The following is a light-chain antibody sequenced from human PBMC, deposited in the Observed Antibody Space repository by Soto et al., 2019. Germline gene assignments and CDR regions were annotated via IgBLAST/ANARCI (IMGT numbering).Light chain of an antibody. J-gene: IGKJ4*01. CDR3: QQYGSSPKIT. CDR2: GAS. V-gene: IGKV3-20*01. Sequence: EIVLTQSPGTLSLSPGERATLSCRASQSVSSSYLAWYQQKTGQAPRLLIYGASSRATGIPDRFSGSGSGTDFTLTISRLEPEDFAVYYCQQYGSSPKITFGGGTKVDIK. CDR1: QSVSSSY.